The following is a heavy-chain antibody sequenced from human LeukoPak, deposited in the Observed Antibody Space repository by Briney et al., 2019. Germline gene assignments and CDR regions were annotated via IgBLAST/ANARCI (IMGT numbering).Heavy chain of an antibody. V-gene: IGHV4-39*01. Sequence: SETLSLTCTVSGGFINTPSYHWGWLRQSRGKGLEWIGSIYYTGSTCAHPGLNSRITMSVNKTKNTFTRKVSSMTAADTAVYYCARHVRWLQLTLYFDIWGRGTLVTVSS. CDR1: GGFINTPSYH. CDR2: IYYTGST. CDR3: ARHVRWLQLTLYFDI. D-gene: IGHD5-24*01. J-gene: IGHJ2*01.